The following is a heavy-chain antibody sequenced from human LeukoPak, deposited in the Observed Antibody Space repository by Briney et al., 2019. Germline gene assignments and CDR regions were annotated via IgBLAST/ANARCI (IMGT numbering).Heavy chain of an antibody. CDR3: ARSSSYYPDY. Sequence: GGSLRLSCAASGFTFSNYVMHWVRQAPGKGLEWVAVIWFDGSNKYYADSVKGRFTISRDNSKNTLYLQMNSLRAEDTAVYYCARSSSYYPDYWGQGTLVTVSS. J-gene: IGHJ4*02. CDR1: GFTFSNYV. V-gene: IGHV3-33*01. D-gene: IGHD3-22*01. CDR2: IWFDGSNK.